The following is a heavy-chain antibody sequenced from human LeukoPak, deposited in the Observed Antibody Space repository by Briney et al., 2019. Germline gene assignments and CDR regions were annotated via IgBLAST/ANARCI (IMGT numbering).Heavy chain of an antibody. J-gene: IGHJ3*02. CDR2: INPSGGST. Sequence: ASVKVSCKASGYTFTSYYMHWVRQAPGQGLEWMGIINPSGGSTSYAQKFQGRVTMTRDTSTSTVYMELSSLRSEDTAVYYCTRDKWELPLDDAFDIWGQGTMVTVSS. V-gene: IGHV1-46*01. CDR3: TRDKWELPLDDAFDI. D-gene: IGHD1-26*01. CDR1: GYTFTSYY.